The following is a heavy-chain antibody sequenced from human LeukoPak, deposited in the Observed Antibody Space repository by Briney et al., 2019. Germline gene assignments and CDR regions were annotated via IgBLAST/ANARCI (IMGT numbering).Heavy chain of an antibody. D-gene: IGHD5-24*01. CDR3: ARDFVHPDGYNYHYFDY. V-gene: IGHV1-69*01. CDR2: IIPIFDTP. CDR1: GGTFSSYA. J-gene: IGHJ4*02. Sequence: SVKVSCKASGGTFSSYAISWVRQAPGQGLEWMGGIIPIFDTPNYAQNFQGRVTITADESTSTAYMELSSLRSEDTAVYYCARDFVHPDGYNYHYFDYWGQGTLVTVSP.